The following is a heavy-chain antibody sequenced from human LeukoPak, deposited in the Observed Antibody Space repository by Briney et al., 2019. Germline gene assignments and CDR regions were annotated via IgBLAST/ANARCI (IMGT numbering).Heavy chain of an antibody. CDR2: INPSGGST. J-gene: IGHJ4*02. Sequence: GASVKVSCKASGYTFTSYYMHWVRQAPGQGLEWMGTINPSGGSTSYAQKFQGRVTMTRDTSTSTVYMELSSLRSEDTAVYYCARALDYYDSSGYPDYWGQGTLVTVSS. V-gene: IGHV1-46*03. CDR1: GYTFTSYY. CDR3: ARALDYYDSSGYPDY. D-gene: IGHD3-22*01.